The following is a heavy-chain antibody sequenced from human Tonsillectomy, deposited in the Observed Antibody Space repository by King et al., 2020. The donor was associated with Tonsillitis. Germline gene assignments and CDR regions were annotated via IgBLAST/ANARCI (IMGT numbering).Heavy chain of an antibody. CDR3: ARLPLSFLNWTPLDY. D-gene: IGHD3/OR15-3a*01. Sequence: VQLVESGAEVKKTGESLKISCKGSGYDFTDSWIGWVRQMPGKGLEWIGIIYPGDSDSRYSPSFQGQVTISADKSISTAYLQWNSLKASDTAMYYCARLPLSFLNWTPLDYWGHGTLVTVSS. CDR1: GYDFTDSW. V-gene: IGHV5-51*03. CDR2: IYPGDSDS. J-gene: IGHJ4*01.